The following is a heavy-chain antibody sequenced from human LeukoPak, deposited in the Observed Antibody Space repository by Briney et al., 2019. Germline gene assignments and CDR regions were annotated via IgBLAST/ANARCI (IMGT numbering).Heavy chain of an antibody. J-gene: IGHJ4*02. Sequence: GASVKVSCKASGGTFSSYAISWVRQAPGQGLEWMGLINPSGGSTNYAQKFQGRVTMTTDTSTSTAYMELRSLRSDDTAVYYCAREVPYDSSRYYQPFDYWGQGTLVTVSS. CDR1: GGTFSSYA. D-gene: IGHD3-22*01. V-gene: IGHV1-18*01. CDR2: INPSGGST. CDR3: AREVPYDSSRYYQPFDY.